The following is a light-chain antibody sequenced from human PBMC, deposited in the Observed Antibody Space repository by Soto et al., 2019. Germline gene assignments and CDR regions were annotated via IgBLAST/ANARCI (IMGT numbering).Light chain of an antibody. V-gene: IGKV3D-15*01. CDR3: QQYHEWPLT. J-gene: IGKJ4*01. Sequence: EIVMTQSPATLSVSPGERATLSCRAGQNIGSQLGWYQQKPGQTPRLLIYGASTRATGISGRFSGSGSGTDFTLTISNLQSEDFAVYYCQQYHEWPLTFGGGTKVDIK. CDR2: GAS. CDR1: QNIGSQ.